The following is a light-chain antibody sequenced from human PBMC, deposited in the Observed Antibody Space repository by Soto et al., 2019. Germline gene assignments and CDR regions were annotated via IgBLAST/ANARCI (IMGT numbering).Light chain of an antibody. Sequence: EIVLTQSPGTLSLSPGERDTLSCRASQSVSSSYLAWYQQKPGQAPRLLIYGASSRATGIPDRFSGSGSGTDFTLTISRLEPEDLAVYYCQQYGSSPPYTFGQGTKREMK. CDR2: GAS. V-gene: IGKV3-20*01. J-gene: IGKJ2*01. CDR1: QSVSSSY. CDR3: QQYGSSPPYT.